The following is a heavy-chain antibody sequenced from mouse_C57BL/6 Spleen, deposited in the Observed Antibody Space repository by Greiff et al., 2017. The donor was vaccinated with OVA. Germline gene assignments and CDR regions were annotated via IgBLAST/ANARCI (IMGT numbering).Heavy chain of an antibody. CDR3: TTQVYYGSSYACAY. CDR1: GFNIKDYY. D-gene: IGHD1-1*01. V-gene: IGHV14-1*01. J-gene: IGHJ3*01. CDR2: IDPEDGDT. Sequence: VQLQQSGAELVRPGASVKLSCTASGFNIKDYYMHWVKQRPEQGLEWIGRIDPEDGDTEYAPKFQGKATMTADTSSNTAYLQLSSLTSEDTAVYYCTTQVYYGSSYACAYWGQGTLVTVSA.